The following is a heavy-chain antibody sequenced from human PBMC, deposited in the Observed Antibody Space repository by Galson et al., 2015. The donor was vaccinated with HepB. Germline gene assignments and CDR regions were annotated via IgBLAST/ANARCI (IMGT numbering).Heavy chain of an antibody. CDR2: IIPILGIA. CDR1: GGTFSSYA. J-gene: IGHJ3*02. V-gene: IGHV1-69*04. Sequence: SVKVSCKASGGTFSSYAISWVRQAPGQGLEWMGRIIPILGIANYAQKFQGRVTITADKSTSTAYMELSSLGSEDTAVYYCAADYGGNWEAFDIWGQGTMVTVSS. CDR3: AADYGGNWEAFDI. D-gene: IGHD4-23*01.